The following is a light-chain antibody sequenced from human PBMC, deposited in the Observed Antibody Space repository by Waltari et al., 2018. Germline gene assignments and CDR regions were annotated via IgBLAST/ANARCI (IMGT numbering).Light chain of an antibody. J-gene: IGKJ2*01. CDR1: QGISNY. V-gene: IGKV1-27*01. CDR3: QSYNSALMYT. CDR2: AAS. Sequence: DIQMTQSPSSLSASLGDRVTITCRATQGISNYLAWYQQKPGKVPNLLIYAASTLQSGVPSRFSGSGSGTDFTLTISSLQPEDVATYYCQSYNSALMYTFGQGTKLDIK.